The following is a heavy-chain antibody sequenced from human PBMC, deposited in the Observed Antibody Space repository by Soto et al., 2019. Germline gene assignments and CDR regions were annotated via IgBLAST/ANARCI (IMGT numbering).Heavy chain of an antibody. J-gene: IGHJ4*02. CDR3: ATELNSSGWYRFDY. D-gene: IGHD6-19*01. CDR2: FDPEDGET. V-gene: IGHV1-24*01. CDR1: GYTLTELS. Sequence: ASVKVSCKVSGYTLTELSMHWVRQAPGKGLEWMGGFDPEDGETIYAQKFQGRVTMTEDTSTDTAYMELSSLRSEDTAVYYCATELNSSGWYRFDYWGQGTLVTVSS.